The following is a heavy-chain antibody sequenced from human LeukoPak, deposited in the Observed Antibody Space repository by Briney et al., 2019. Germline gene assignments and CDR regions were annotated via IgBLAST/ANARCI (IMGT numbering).Heavy chain of an antibody. V-gene: IGHV4-30-4*01. CDR3: ARESTVTTIIDY. Sequence: SSETLSLTCAVYGGSFSGYYWSWIRQPPGKGLEWIGYIYYSGSTYYNPSLKSRVTISVDTSENQFSLKLSSVTAADTAVYYCARESTVTTIIDYWGQGTLVTVSS. J-gene: IGHJ4*02. CDR1: GGSFSGYY. D-gene: IGHD4-17*01. CDR2: IYYSGST.